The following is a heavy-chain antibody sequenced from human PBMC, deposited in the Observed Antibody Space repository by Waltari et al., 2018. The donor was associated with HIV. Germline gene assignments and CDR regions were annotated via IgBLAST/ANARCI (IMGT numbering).Heavy chain of an antibody. V-gene: IGHV4-39*01. CDR3: STEADTAGKAASDI. Sequence: QLQLQESGPGLVKPSATLSLTCSVSGASISRSSYFWGWARQPPGKGLEWIGNIYYSRSPSYSPSLRSRVTISIDTSKNQFSLNLISVTAADTAVYYCSTEADTAGKAASDIWGQGTVVTVSS. CDR2: IYYSRSP. J-gene: IGHJ3*02. CDR1: GASISRSSYF. D-gene: IGHD6-19*01.